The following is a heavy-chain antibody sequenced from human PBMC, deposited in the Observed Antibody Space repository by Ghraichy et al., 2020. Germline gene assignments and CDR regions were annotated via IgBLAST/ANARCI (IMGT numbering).Heavy chain of an antibody. CDR3: SSGDTFDI. CDR2: INQDGHEK. J-gene: IGHJ3*02. Sequence: GGSLRLSCAASGLIFSSYWMTWVRQAPGKGLEWVANINQDGHEKYYVGSVKGRFTISRDNAKNSLYLQMNNLSAEDTAVYYCSSGDTFDIWGRGTMVTVSS. CDR1: GLIFSSYW. D-gene: IGHD3-10*01. V-gene: IGHV3-7*03.